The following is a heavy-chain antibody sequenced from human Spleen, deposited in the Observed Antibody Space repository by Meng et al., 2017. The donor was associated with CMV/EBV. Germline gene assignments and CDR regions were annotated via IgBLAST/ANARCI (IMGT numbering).Heavy chain of an antibody. V-gene: IGHV3-49*04. CDR2: IRSKAYGGTT. J-gene: IGHJ6*02. CDR1: GFTFGDYA. D-gene: IGHD2-2*01. CDR3: ARESASSYTLDV. Sequence: GESLKISCTASGFTFGDYAMSWVRQAPGKGLEWVGFIRSKAYGGTTEYAASVKGRFTISRDNAQNSLYLQMNGLRAGDTAVYYCARESASSYTLDVWGRGTTVTVSS.